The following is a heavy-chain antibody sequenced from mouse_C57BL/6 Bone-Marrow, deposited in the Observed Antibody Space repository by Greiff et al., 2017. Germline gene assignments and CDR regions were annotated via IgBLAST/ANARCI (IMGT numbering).Heavy chain of an antibody. Sequence: EVKLVESGGDLVKPGGSLKLSCAASGFTFSSYGMSWVRPPPAKRLEWVATISRGGCYTYYPDRVKGRFTLSRDNAKNNVYLQMCSLMSEDTAMYYGARRGVDYYDSSPYAMDYWGQGTSVTVSS. V-gene: IGHV5-6*02. D-gene: IGHD1-1*01. CDR3: ARRGVDYYDSSPYAMDY. CDR2: ISRGGCYT. CDR1: GFTFSSYG. J-gene: IGHJ4*01.